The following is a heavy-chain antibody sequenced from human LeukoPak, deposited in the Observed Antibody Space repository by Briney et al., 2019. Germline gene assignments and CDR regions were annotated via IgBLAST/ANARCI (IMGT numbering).Heavy chain of an antibody. D-gene: IGHD3-22*01. J-gene: IGHJ4*02. Sequence: ASVKVSCKASGYTFTSYYMHWVLQAPGQGLEWMGIINPSGGSTSYAQKFQGRVTMTRDTSTSTVYMELSSLRSEDTAVYYCARDSDYYDSSGYLPQYYFDYWGQGTLVTVSS. CDR2: INPSGGST. CDR1: GYTFTSYY. V-gene: IGHV1-46*01. CDR3: ARDSDYYDSSGYLPQYYFDY.